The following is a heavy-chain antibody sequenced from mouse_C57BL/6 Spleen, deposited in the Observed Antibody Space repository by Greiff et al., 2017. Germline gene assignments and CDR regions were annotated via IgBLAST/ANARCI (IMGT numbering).Heavy chain of an antibody. D-gene: IGHD2-4*01. Sequence: DVKLQESGPVLVKPGASVKMSCKASGYTFTDYYMNWVKQSHGKSLEWIGVINPYNGGTSYNQKFKGKATLTVDKSSSTAYMELNSLTSEDSAVYYCANDYDGAWFAYWGQGTLVTVSA. CDR1: GYTFTDYY. CDR3: ANDYDGAWFAY. CDR2: INPYNGGT. J-gene: IGHJ3*01. V-gene: IGHV1-19*01.